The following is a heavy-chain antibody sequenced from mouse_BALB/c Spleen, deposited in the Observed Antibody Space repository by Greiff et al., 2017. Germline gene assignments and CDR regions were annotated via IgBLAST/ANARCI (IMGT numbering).Heavy chain of an antibody. CDR2: ISSGSSTI. CDR3: ARSGYGYDGFAY. D-gene: IGHD2-2*01. J-gene: IGHJ3*01. V-gene: IGHV5-17*02. CDR1: GFTFSSFG. Sequence: DVMLVESGGGLVQPGGSRKLSCAASGFTFSSFGMHWVRQAPEKGLEWVAYISSGSSTIYYADTVKGRFTISRDNPKNTLFLQMTSLRSEDTAMYYCARSGYGYDGFAYWGQGTLVTVSA.